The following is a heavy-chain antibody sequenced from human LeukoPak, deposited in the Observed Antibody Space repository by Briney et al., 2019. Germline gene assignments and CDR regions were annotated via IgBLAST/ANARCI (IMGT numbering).Heavy chain of an antibody. CDR1: GGSISSYY. V-gene: IGHV4-59*08. CDR3: ARLHYDFWSGYPYYFDY. Sequence: SETLSLTCTVSGGSISSYYWSWIRQSPGKGLEWIRYIYYSGSTNYNPSLKSRVTISVDTSKNQFSLKLSSVTAADTAVYYCARLHYDFWSGYPYYFDYWGQGTLVTVSS. J-gene: IGHJ4*02. D-gene: IGHD3-3*01. CDR2: IYYSGST.